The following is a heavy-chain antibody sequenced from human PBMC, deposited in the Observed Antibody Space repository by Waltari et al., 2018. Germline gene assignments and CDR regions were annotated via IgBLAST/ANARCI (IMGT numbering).Heavy chain of an antibody. Sequence: QVQLQESGPGLVKPSQTLSLTCTVSGGSISSGGSYWSWIRQHPGKGLEWIGYIYYSGSTYYNPSLKSRVTISVDTSKNQFSLKLSSVTAADTAVYYCAKVGGGYSYGYYYYYMDVWGKGTTVTVSS. CDR1: GGSISSGGSY. V-gene: IGHV4-31*03. CDR2: IYYSGST. CDR3: AKVGGGYSYGYYYYYMDV. D-gene: IGHD5-18*01. J-gene: IGHJ6*03.